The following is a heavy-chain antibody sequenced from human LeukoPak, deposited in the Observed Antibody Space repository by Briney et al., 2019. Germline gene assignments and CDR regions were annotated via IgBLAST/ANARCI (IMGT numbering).Heavy chain of an antibody. CDR1: GGSITTYY. D-gene: IGHD1-14*01. CDR3: ARDNPANWFDP. J-gene: IGHJ5*02. CDR2: ISYSGGT. V-gene: IGHV4-59*01. Sequence: SETLSLTCTVSGGSITTYYWSWIRQSPGKGLEWIGYISYSGGTNYNPSLKSRVTLSIDASKNQFSLRLSSVTAADTAIYYCARDNPANWFDPWGQGTLVTVSS.